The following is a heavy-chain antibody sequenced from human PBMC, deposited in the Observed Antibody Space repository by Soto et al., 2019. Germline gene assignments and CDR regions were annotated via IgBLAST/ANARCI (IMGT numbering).Heavy chain of an antibody. CDR3: ARHILVAYDAIGYYYGMDV. D-gene: IGHD2-2*01. CDR2: ISSSSTYI. CDR1: GFTFSSYS. Sequence: PGGSLRLSCAASGFTFSSYSMNWVRQAPGKGLEWVSSISSSSTYIYYADSVKGRFTISRDNAKNSLYLQMNSLRAEDTAVYYCARHILVAYDAIGYYYGMDVWGQGHTVTVSS. V-gene: IGHV3-21*01. J-gene: IGHJ6*02.